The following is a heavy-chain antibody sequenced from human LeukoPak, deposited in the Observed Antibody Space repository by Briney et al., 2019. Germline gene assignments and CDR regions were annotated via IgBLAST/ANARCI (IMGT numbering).Heavy chain of an antibody. J-gene: IGHJ3*02. V-gene: IGHV1-8*01. CDR1: GYTFTSYD. D-gene: IGHD3-9*01. Sequence: WASVKVSCKASGYTFTSYDINWVRQATGQGLEWMGWMNPNSGNTGYAQKFQGRVTMTRNTSISTAYMELSSLRSEDTAMYYCASYLHDDLLTGYYKEDAFDIWGQGTMVTVSS. CDR2: MNPNSGNT. CDR3: ASYLHDDLLTGYYKEDAFDI.